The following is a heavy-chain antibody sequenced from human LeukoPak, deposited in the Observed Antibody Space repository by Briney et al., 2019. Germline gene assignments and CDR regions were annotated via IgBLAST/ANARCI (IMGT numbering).Heavy chain of an antibody. V-gene: IGHV3-7*03. CDR1: GFTFSNYW. D-gene: IGHD3-22*01. Sequence: TGGSLRLSCAASGFTFSNYWMSCVRQAPGKGLEGGANIKGDGSYKYYVDSVKGRFTISRDNAKSSVYLQMNTLRAEETAVYYCATSADSSGNDWGQGTLVTVSS. CDR3: ATSADSSGND. J-gene: IGHJ4*02. CDR2: IKGDGSYK.